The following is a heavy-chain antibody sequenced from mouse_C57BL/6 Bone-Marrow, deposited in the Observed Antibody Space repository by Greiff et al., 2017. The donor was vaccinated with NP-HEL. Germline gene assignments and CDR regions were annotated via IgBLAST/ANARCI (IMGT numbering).Heavy chain of an antibody. CDR3: ARETLFTTVVGDY. Sequence: QVQLQQPGAELVKPGASVKMSCKASGYTFTSYWITWVKQRPGQGLEWIGDIYPGSGSTNYTEKFKSKATLTVDTSSSTAYMQLSSLTSEDSAVYYCARETLFTTVVGDYWGQGTTLTVSS. CDR2: IYPGSGST. D-gene: IGHD1-1*01. J-gene: IGHJ2*01. V-gene: IGHV1-55*01. CDR1: GYTFTSYW.